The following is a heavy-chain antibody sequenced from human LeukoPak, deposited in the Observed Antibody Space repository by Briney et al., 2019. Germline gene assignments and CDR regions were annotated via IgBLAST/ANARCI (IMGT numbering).Heavy chain of an antibody. J-gene: IGHJ5*02. CDR3: ARSRGSGSYYNWFDP. CDR2: IYYSGST. CDR1: GGCISSSSYY. Sequence: SETLSLTCTVSGGCISSSSYYWGWIRQPPGKGLEWIGSIYYSGSTYYNPSLKSRVTISVDTSKNQFSLKLSSVTAADTAVYYCARSRGSGSYYNWFDPWGQGTLVTVSS. V-gene: IGHV4-39*07. D-gene: IGHD3-10*01.